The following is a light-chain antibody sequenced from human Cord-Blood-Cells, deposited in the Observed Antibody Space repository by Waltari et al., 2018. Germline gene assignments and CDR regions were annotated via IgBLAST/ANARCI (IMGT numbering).Light chain of an antibody. Sequence: DIVMTQSPDSLAVSLGERATINCKSSQSVLYSSNNKNYLAWYQQKPGQPPKLLIYWASTRESGVPDRVSGSGSGTDFTLPISSLQAEDVAVYYCQQYYSTPPGYTFGQGTKLEIK. CDR2: WAS. CDR3: QQYYSTPPGYT. J-gene: IGKJ2*01. V-gene: IGKV4-1*01. CDR1: QSVLYSSNNKNY.